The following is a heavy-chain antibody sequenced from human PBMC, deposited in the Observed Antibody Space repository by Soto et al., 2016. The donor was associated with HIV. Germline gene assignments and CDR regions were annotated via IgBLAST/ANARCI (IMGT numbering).Heavy chain of an antibody. Sequence: EVQLLESGGGLVQPGGSLRLSCAVSGFTFSSHAMSWVRQAPGKGLEWVSSISISGANTYYTDSVSGRFTISSDNSKNTVYLQMNSLRDEDTAIYYCAREETPNDYWGQGTLVTVSS. CDR1: GFTFSSHA. CDR3: AREETPNDY. V-gene: IGHV3-23*01. CDR2: ISISGANT. J-gene: IGHJ4*02.